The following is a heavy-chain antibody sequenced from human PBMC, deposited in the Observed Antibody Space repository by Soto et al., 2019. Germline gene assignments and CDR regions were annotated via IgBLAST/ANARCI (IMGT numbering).Heavy chain of an antibody. D-gene: IGHD2-15*01. V-gene: IGHV4-31*03. CDR1: GGSISSGGYY. J-gene: IGHJ6*03. Sequence: SETLSLTCTVSGGSISSGGYYWSWIRQHPGKGLEWIGYIYYSGSTYYNPSLKSRVTISVDTSKNQFSLKLSSVTAADTAVYYCARSSNCSGGSCYSFSHYMDVWGKGTTVTVSS. CDR3: ARSSNCSGGSCYSFSHYMDV. CDR2: IYYSGST.